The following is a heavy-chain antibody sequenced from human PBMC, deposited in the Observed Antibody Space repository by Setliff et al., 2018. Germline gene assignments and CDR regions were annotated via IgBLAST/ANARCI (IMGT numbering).Heavy chain of an antibody. CDR3: VNSYRGYDDYPDY. J-gene: IGHJ4*02. Sequence: PGESLKISCEASGFTFSNYAMGWVRQAPGKGLEWVSVIYSGGSRTYSADSVKGRFTISRDNSKNALYVQMNSLRVEDTAVYYCVNSYRGYDDYPDYWGQGTLVTVSS. V-gene: IGHV3-23*03. D-gene: IGHD3-16*02. CDR2: IYSGGSRT. CDR1: GFTFSNYA.